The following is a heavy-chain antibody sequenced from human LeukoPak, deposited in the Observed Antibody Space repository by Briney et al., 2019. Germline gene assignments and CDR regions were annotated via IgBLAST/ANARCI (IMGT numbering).Heavy chain of an antibody. Sequence: PGGPLRLSCAASGFTFSSYSMNWVRQAPGKGLEWVSSISSSSSYIYYADSVKGRFTISRDNAKNSLYLQMNSLRVEDTAVYYCALSSGYLFDYWGQGTLVTVSS. J-gene: IGHJ4*02. D-gene: IGHD3-22*01. CDR1: GFTFSSYS. CDR2: ISSSSSYI. CDR3: ALSSGYLFDY. V-gene: IGHV3-21*01.